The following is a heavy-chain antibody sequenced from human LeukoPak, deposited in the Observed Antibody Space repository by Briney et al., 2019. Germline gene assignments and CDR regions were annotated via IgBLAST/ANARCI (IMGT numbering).Heavy chain of an antibody. CDR1: GGSFSGYY. J-gene: IGHJ1*01. V-gene: IGHV4-34*01. CDR2: INHSGST. D-gene: IGHD3-22*01. CDR3: ARASGVYYDSRKGYFQH. Sequence: SETLSLTCAVYGGSFSGYYWSWIRRPPGKGLEWIGEINHSGSTNYNPSLKSRVTISVDTSKNQFSLKLSSVTAADTAVYYCARASGVYYDSRKGYFQHWGQGTLVTVSS.